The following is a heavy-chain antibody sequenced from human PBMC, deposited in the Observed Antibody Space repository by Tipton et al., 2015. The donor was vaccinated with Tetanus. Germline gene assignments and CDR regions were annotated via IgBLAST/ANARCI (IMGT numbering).Heavy chain of an antibody. CDR3: ARHLYGYWFDP. CDR1: GASIIDKRHY. CDR2: IFFEGST. V-gene: IGHV4-39*02. J-gene: IGHJ5*02. D-gene: IGHD2/OR15-2a*01. Sequence: TLSLTCTVSGASIIDKRHYWGWIRQPPGKGLEWIASIFFEGSTYYSPSLKSRLSLGVDTSQNVFSLKLTSVTAADTAVYYCARHLYGYWFDPWGQGALVTVSS.